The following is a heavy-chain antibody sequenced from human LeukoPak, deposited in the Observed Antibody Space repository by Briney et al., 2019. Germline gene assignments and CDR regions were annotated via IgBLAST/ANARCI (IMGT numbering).Heavy chain of an antibody. D-gene: IGHD3-22*01. V-gene: IGHV1-18*01. Sequence: ASVKVSCKASGYTFTTYGITWVRQAPGQGLEWMGWISTYNGNTNYAQRLQGRVTMTTDTSTSTVYMELSSLRSEDTAVYYCARDFYSSGYYRRLYYYYMDVWGKGTTVTISS. CDR3: ARDFYSSGYYRRLYYYYMDV. CDR1: GYTFTTYG. J-gene: IGHJ6*03. CDR2: ISTYNGNT.